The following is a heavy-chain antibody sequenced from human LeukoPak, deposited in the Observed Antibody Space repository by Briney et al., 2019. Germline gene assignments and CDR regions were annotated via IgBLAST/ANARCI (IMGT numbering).Heavy chain of an antibody. D-gene: IGHD3-3*01. J-gene: IGHJ6*03. CDR3: ARYGQFLEYYYTDV. CDR1: GGSISSYY. CDR2: IYTSGST. Sequence: SETLSLTCTVSGGSISSYYWSWIRQPPGKGLEWIGYIYTSGSTNYNPSLKSRVTISVDTSKNQFSLKLSSVTASDTAVYYCARYGQFLEYYYTDVWGKGTTVTVSS. V-gene: IGHV4-4*09.